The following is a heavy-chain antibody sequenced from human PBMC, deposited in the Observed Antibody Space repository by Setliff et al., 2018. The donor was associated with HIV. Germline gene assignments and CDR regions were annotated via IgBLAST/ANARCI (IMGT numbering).Heavy chain of an antibody. Sequence: PSETLSLTCTVSGGSISSGSYYWSWIRQPPGKRLEWIGYIYYTGSTNYNPSLKSRVTISVDTSKNQFSLKLNSVTAADTAVYYCARLGLYYYDSSGYVGGNFDYWGQGTLVTVSS. CDR2: IYYTGST. CDR3: ARLGLYYYDSSGYVGGNFDY. CDR1: GGSISSGSYY. J-gene: IGHJ4*02. D-gene: IGHD3-22*01. V-gene: IGHV4-61*01.